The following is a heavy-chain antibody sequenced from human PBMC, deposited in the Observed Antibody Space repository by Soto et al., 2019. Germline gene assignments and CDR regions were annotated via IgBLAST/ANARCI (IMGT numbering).Heavy chain of an antibody. J-gene: IGHJ4*02. Sequence: SETLSLTCTVSGGSISSGDYYWSWIRQPPGKGLEWIGYIYYSGSTYYNPSLKSRVTISVDTSKNQFSLKLSSVTAADTAVYYCAREFYCDSSGYYIDYWGQGTLVTVSS. CDR1: GGSISSGDYY. CDR3: AREFYCDSSGYYIDY. D-gene: IGHD3-22*01. CDR2: IYYSGST. V-gene: IGHV4-30-4*01.